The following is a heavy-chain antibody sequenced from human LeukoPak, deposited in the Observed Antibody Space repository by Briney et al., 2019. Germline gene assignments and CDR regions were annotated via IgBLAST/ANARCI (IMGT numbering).Heavy chain of an antibody. J-gene: IGHJ6*02. Sequence: PGGSLRLSCAASGFTFSSYAMHWVRQAPGKGLEWVAVISYDGSNKYYADSVKGRFTISRDNSKNTLYLQMNSLRAEDMAVYYCAREAVLRFLEWPTRYYYGMDVWGQGTTVTVSS. V-gene: IGHV3-30-3*01. D-gene: IGHD3-3*01. CDR3: AREAVLRFLEWPTRYYYGMDV. CDR1: GFTFSSYA. CDR2: ISYDGSNK.